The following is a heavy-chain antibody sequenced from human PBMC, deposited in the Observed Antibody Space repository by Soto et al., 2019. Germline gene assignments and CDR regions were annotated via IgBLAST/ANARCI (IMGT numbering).Heavy chain of an antibody. J-gene: IGHJ4*02. CDR2: INHSGST. CDR1: GGSFSGYY. D-gene: IGHD3-9*01. V-gene: IGHV4-34*01. Sequence: SETLSLTCAVYGGSFSGYYWSWIRQPPGKGLEWIGEINHSGSTNYNPSLKSRVTISVDTSKNQFSLKLSSVTAADTAVYYCARGRNYYDILTGYYIDYWGQGTLVTVSS. CDR3: ARGRNYYDILTGYYIDY.